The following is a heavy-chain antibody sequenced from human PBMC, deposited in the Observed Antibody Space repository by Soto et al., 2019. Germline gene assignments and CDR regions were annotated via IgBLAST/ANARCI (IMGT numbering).Heavy chain of an antibody. D-gene: IGHD3-16*02. J-gene: IGHJ4*02. CDR2: INHSGST. V-gene: IGHV4-34*01. CDR3: ARGYDYIWGSYRYTPYYFDY. Sequence: SETLSLTCAVYGGSFSGYYWSWIRQPPGKGLEWIGEINHSGSTNYNPSLKSRVTISVDTSKNQFSLKLSSVTAADTAVYYCARGYDYIWGSYRYTPYYFDYWGQGTLVTVSS. CDR1: GGSFSGYY.